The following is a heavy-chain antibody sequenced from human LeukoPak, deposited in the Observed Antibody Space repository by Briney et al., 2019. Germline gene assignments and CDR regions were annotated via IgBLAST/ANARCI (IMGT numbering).Heavy chain of an antibody. D-gene: IGHD5-12*01. CDR2: INPNTGGT. Sequence: ASVKVSCKASGYTFTGHYIHWARQAPGQGFEWMGWINPNTGGTDYAQKFQDRIAISTYTSISTAYMELSRLRSDDTALYYCARDLATIDGIAWYYFENWGQGTLVTVS. CDR3: ARDLATIDGIAWYYFEN. J-gene: IGHJ4*02. V-gene: IGHV1-2*02. CDR1: GYTFTGHY.